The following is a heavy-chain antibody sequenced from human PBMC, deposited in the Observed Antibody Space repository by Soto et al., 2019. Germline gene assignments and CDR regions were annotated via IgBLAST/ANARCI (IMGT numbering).Heavy chain of an antibody. CDR1: GGSISSGGYY. Sequence: QVQLQETGPGLVKPSQTLSLTCTVSGGSISSGGYYWSWIRQHPGKGLEWIGYIYYSGSTYYNPSLKSRVTISVDTSKNQFSLKLSSVTAADTAVYYCARDTPPFMTTPTPGAFDIWGQGTMVTVSS. CDR3: ARDTPPFMTTPTPGAFDI. V-gene: IGHV4-31*03. J-gene: IGHJ3*02. CDR2: IYYSGST. D-gene: IGHD4-17*01.